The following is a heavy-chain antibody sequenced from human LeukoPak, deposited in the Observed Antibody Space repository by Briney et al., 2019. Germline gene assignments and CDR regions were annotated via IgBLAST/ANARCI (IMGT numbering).Heavy chain of an antibody. CDR1: GLTFSSYA. J-gene: IGHJ4*02. Sequence: GGSLRLSCAVSGLTFSSYAMSWVRQAPGKGLEWVSAISGSGGSTYYADSVKGRFTISRDNSKNTLYLQMNSLRAEDTAVYYCAKASRYDFWSGYLVYWGQGTLVTVSS. CDR3: AKASRYDFWSGYLVY. V-gene: IGHV3-23*01. D-gene: IGHD3-3*01. CDR2: ISGSGGST.